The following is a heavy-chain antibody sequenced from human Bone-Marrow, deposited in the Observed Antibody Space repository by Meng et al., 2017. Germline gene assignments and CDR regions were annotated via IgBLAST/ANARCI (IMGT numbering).Heavy chain of an antibody. D-gene: IGHD3-22*01. CDR2: INHSGST. Sequence: LREGLLKPSSTLSLPCAVYGGSFSGYYWSWIRQPPGKGLEWIGEINHSGSTNYNPSLKSRVTISVDTSKNQFSLKLSSVTAADTAVYYCARVGVVVITPNWFDPWGQGTLVTVSS. V-gene: IGHV4-34*01. CDR3: ARVGVVVITPNWFDP. CDR1: GGSFSGYY. J-gene: IGHJ5*02.